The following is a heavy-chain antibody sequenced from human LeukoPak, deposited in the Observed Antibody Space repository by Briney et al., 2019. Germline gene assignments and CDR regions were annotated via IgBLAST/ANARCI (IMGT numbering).Heavy chain of an antibody. D-gene: IGHD1-7*01. J-gene: IGHJ4*02. V-gene: IGHV3-7*01. CDR1: GFTFSDYW. CDR3: ARGWNYALRFDY. CDR2: IKQDGSER. Sequence: GGSLRLSRAASGFTFSDYWMTWVRQAPGKGLEWVAHIKQDGSERYYGDSVKGRFTISRDNTKNLVYLQMNSLGAEDTAVYYCARGWNYALRFDYWGQGTLVTVSS.